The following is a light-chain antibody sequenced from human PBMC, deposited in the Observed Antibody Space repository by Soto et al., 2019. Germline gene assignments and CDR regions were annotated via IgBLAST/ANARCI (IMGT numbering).Light chain of an antibody. J-gene: IGKJ4*01. V-gene: IGKV3-15*01. CDR1: QSVSGN. Sequence: EIVMTQSPATLSVSPGERATLSCRASQSVSGNLAWYQQKPGQAHRLPIYGASTRATGIPARFSGSGSGTGFTLTITSLQSEDFAVYYCQQYNDWTPLTFGGGTKVEIK. CDR3: QQYNDWTPLT. CDR2: GAS.